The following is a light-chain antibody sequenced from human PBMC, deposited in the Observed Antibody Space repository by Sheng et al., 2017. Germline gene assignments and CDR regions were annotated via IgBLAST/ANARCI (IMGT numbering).Light chain of an antibody. CDR1: QGISTS. J-gene: IGKJ2*01. Sequence: DIQMTQSPSSLSASVGDRVTITCRASQGISTSLAWYQQKPGKAPKLLLFDASRLESGVPSRFSGSGSGTDYTLTISSLQPKDFATYYCQQYYTTPYTFGQGPSWRSN. CDR2: DAS. CDR3: QQYYTTPYT. V-gene: IGKV1-NL1*01.